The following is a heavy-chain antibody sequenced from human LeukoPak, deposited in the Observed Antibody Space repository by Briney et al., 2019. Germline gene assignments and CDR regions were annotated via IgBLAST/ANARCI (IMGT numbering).Heavy chain of an antibody. CDR3: AELGITMIGGV. V-gene: IGHV3-48*03. CDR2: ISSSGSTI. J-gene: IGHJ6*04. Sequence: PGGSLRLSCAASGFTFSSYEMNWVRQAPGKGLEWVSYISSSGSTIYYADSVKGRFTISRDNARNSLYLQVNSLRAEDTAVYYCAELGITMIGGVWGKGTKVTISS. D-gene: IGHD3-10*02. CDR1: GFTFSSYE.